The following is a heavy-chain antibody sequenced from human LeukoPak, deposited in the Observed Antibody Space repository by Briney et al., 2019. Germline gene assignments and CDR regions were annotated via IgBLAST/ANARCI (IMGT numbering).Heavy chain of an antibody. CDR3: ARVDSSGYYESYFDY. J-gene: IGHJ4*02. CDR2: IYSGGST. D-gene: IGHD3-22*01. Sequence: GGSLRLSCAASGFTVSSNYMSWVRQAPGKGLEWVSVIYSGGSTYYADSVKGRFTISRDNSKSTLYLQMNSLRAEDTAVYYCARVDSSGYYESYFDYWGQGTLVTVSS. CDR1: GFTVSSNY. V-gene: IGHV3-66*01.